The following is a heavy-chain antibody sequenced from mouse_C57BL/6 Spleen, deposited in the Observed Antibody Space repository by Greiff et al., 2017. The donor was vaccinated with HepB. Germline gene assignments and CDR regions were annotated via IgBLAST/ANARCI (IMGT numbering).Heavy chain of an antibody. V-gene: IGHV14-2*01. CDR2: IDPEDGET. J-gene: IGHJ2*01. CDR1: GFNIKDYY. D-gene: IGHD4-1*01. Sequence: VQLQQSGAELVKPGASAKLSCTASGFNIKDYYMHWVKQRTEQGLEWIGRIDPEDGETKYAPEFQGKATITADTSSNTAYLQLSSLTSEDTAVYYCARWDCAFDYWGQGTTLTVSS. CDR3: ARWDCAFDY.